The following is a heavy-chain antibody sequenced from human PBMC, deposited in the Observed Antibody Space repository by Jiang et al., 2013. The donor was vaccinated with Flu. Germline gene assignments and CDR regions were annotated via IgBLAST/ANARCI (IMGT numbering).Heavy chain of an antibody. J-gene: IGHJ6*02. Sequence: SQTLSLTCAISGDSVSNNGAAWNWIRQSPSRGLEWLGRTYYRSGYYYDYALSVKSRITINADTSKNQFSLQLSSVTPDDTAVYYCARDPPYARSVMDIWGQGTTVTVSS. D-gene: IGHD2-2*01. CDR2: TYYRSGYYY. V-gene: IGHV6-1*01. CDR3: ARDPPYARSVMDI. CDR1: GDSVSNNGAA.